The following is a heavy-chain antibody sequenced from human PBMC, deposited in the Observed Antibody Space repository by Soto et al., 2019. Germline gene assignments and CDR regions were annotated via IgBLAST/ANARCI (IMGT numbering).Heavy chain of an antibody. V-gene: IGHV4-31*03. CDR1: GGSISSGGYY. J-gene: IGHJ5*02. D-gene: IGHD4-4*01. CDR3: ARKMTTVTTGFDP. Sequence: PSETLSLTCTVSGGSISSGGYYWSWIRRHPGKGLEWIGYIYYSGSTYYNPSLKSRVTISVDTSKNQFSLKLSSVTAADTAVYYCARKMTTVTTGFDPWGQGTLVTVSS. CDR2: IYYSGST.